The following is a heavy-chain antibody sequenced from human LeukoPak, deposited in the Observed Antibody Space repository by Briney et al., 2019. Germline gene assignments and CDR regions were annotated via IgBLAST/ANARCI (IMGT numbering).Heavy chain of an antibody. V-gene: IGHV3-23*01. J-gene: IGHJ6*02. CDR3: AKVCYYYYYGMDV. CDR1: GFTFSDYY. Sequence: PGGSLRLSCAASGFTFSDYYMTWVRQAPGKGLEWVSSISSSGSSTYYADSVKGRFTISRDNSKNTLYLQMNSLRAEDTAVYYCAKVCYYYYYGMDVWGQGTTVTVSS. CDR2: ISSSGSST.